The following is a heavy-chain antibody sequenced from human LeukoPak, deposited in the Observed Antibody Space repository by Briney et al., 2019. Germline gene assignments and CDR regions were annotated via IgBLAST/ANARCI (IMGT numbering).Heavy chain of an antibody. CDR2: IYHSGST. J-gene: IGHJ5*02. CDR1: GYSISSGYY. D-gene: IGHD3-10*01. Sequence: SETLSLTCSVSGYSISSGYYWGWIRQPPGKGLEWIGSIYHSGSTSYNPSLKSRVTISIDTSKNQFSLKLSSVTAADTAVYYCAREGTYYYGSGSPWGQGTLVTVSS. CDR3: AREGTYYYGSGSP. V-gene: IGHV4-38-2*02.